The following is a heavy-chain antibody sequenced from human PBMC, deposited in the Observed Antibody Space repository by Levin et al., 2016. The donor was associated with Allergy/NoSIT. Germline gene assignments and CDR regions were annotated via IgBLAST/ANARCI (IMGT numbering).Heavy chain of an antibody. CDR1: GFTFSTYW. Sequence: GGSLRLSCAASGFTFSTYWMHWVRQAPGKGLVWVSRINSDGGSTSYADSVKGRFTISRDNAKNTLYLQMNSLRPEDTAMYYCATSMNCDFWGQGTPVTVSS. V-gene: IGHV3-74*01. J-gene: IGHJ4*02. D-gene: IGHD2/OR15-2a*01. CDR3: ATSMNCDF. CDR2: INSDGGST.